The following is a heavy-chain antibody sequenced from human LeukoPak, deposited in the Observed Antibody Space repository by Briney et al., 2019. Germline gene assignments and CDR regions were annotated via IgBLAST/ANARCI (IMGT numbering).Heavy chain of an antibody. J-gene: IGHJ4*02. Sequence: ASVKVSCKASGYTFTSYGISWVRQAPGQGLEWMGRISAYNGNTNYAQKLQGRVTMTTDTSTSTAYMELRSLRSDDTAVYYCARFIVGANKPEFDYWGQGTLVTVSS. CDR3: ARFIVGANKPEFDY. CDR1: GYTFTSYG. V-gene: IGHV1-18*01. CDR2: ISAYNGNT. D-gene: IGHD1-26*01.